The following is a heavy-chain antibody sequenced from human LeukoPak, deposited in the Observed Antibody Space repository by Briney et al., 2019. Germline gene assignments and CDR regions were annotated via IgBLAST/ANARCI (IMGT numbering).Heavy chain of an antibody. D-gene: IGHD2-21*02. Sequence: ASVKVSCKASGYTFTSYYMHWVRQAPGRGLEWMGIINPSGGSTTYAQKFQGTSTMTRDTSTSTVYMELSSLRSEDTAVYYCAVSGGDEEGAFDIWGQGTMVTVSS. J-gene: IGHJ3*02. CDR1: GYTFTSYY. CDR3: AVSGGDEEGAFDI. CDR2: INPSGGST. V-gene: IGHV1-46*01.